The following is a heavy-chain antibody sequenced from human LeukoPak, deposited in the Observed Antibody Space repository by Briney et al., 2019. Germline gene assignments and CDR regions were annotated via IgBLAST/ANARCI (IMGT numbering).Heavy chain of an antibody. CDR2: ISSSSSYI. Sequence: GGSLRLSCAGSGFTFSSYSMNWVRQAPGKGLEWVSSISSSSSYIYYADSVKGRFTISRDNSKNTLYLQMNSLRAEDTAVYYCATSSGIAAAGGWFDPWGQGTLVTVSS. J-gene: IGHJ5*02. D-gene: IGHD6-13*01. CDR1: GFTFSSYS. CDR3: ATSSGIAAAGGWFDP. V-gene: IGHV3-21*01.